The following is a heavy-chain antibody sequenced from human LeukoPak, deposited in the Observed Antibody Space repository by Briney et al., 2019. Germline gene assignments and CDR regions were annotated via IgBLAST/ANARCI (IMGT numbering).Heavy chain of an antibody. CDR1: GHTFTSYD. CDR2: MNPDSGNT. V-gene: IGHV1-8*01. Sequence: ASVKVSCKASGHTFTSYDINWVRQATGQGLEWMGWMNPDSGNTGYAQRFQGRVTMTRNPSISTAYMELSSLTSEDTAVYYCARRIAAAGVGIVYWGQGTLVTVSS. CDR3: ARRIAAAGVGIVY. J-gene: IGHJ4*02. D-gene: IGHD6-13*01.